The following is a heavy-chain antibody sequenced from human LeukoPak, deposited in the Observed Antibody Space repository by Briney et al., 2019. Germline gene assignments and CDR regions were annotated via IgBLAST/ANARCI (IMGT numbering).Heavy chain of an antibody. J-gene: IGHJ4*02. Sequence: GGSLRLSCAASGFTFSSDAMSWVRQAPGKGLEWVSAISGSGGSTYYADSVKGRFTISRDNSKNTLYLQMNSLRAEDTAVYYCAKDYHYYDSSGVDYWGQGTLVTVSS. V-gene: IGHV3-23*01. CDR2: ISGSGGST. CDR1: GFTFSSDA. CDR3: AKDYHYYDSSGVDY. D-gene: IGHD3-22*01.